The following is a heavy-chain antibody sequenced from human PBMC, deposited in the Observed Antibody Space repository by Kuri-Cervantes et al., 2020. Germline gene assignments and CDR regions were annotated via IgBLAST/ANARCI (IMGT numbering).Heavy chain of an antibody. CDR1: GFNXSSEY. V-gene: IGHV3-53*01. CDR2: IYXXGPT. J-gene: IGHJ4*02. Sequence: GESLKIXCAASGFNXSSEYMSWVRXAPGKGLEWVSTIYXXGPTYYGDSVKGRFTISRDNSKNIVYLQMNSLRAEXTALXXCARVLGSXXWYHFDYWGQGTLVTVSS. D-gene: IGHD6-13*01. CDR3: ARVLGSXXWYHFDY.